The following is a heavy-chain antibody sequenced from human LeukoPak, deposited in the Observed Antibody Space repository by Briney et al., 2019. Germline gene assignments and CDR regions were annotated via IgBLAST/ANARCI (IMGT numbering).Heavy chain of an antibody. J-gene: IGHJ4*02. CDR3: ARGGTDYDILTGCYGYGY. D-gene: IGHD3-9*01. Sequence: SETLSLTCTVSGGSISSYYWSWIRQPPGKGLEWIGYIYYSGSTNYNPSLKSRVTISVDTSKNQFSLKLSSVTAADTAVYYCARGGTDYDILTGCYGYGYWGQGTLVTVSS. CDR2: IYYSGST. CDR1: GGSISSYY. V-gene: IGHV4-59*01.